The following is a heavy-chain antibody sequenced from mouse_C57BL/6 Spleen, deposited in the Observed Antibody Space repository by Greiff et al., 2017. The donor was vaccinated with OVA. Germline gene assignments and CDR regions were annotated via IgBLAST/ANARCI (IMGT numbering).Heavy chain of an antibody. CDR2: IHPNSGST. CDR1: GYTFTSYW. J-gene: IGHJ1*03. V-gene: IGHV1-64*01. Sequence: QVQLQQPGAELVKPGASVKLSCKASGYTFTSYWMHWVKQRPGQGLEWIGMIHPNSGSTNYNEKFKSKATLTVDKSSSTAYMQLSSLTSEDSAVYYCARRYYYGSSYDWYFDVWGTGTTVTVSS. D-gene: IGHD1-1*01. CDR3: ARRYYYGSSYDWYFDV.